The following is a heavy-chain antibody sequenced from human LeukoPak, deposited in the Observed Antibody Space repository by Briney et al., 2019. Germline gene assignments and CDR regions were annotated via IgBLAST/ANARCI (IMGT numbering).Heavy chain of an antibody. CDR1: GDSFTSYY. Sequence: ASVKVSCKASGDSFTSYYMHWVRQAPGQGLEWMGIINPSGGSTSYAQKFQGRVTMTRDTSTSTVYMELSSLRSEDTAVYYCASTPVGSGNYYNVRFDPWGQGTLVTVSS. V-gene: IGHV1-46*01. CDR3: ASTPVGSGNYYNVRFDP. CDR2: INPSGGST. J-gene: IGHJ5*02. D-gene: IGHD3-10*01.